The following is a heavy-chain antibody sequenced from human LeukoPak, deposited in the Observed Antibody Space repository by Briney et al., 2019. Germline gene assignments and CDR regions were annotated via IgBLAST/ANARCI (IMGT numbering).Heavy chain of an antibody. V-gene: IGHV1-2*02. CDR2: INPTSGGT. CDR1: GYTLTELS. Sequence: ASVKVSCKVSGYTLTELSMHWVRQAPGQGLEWMGWINPTSGGTNYAQKFQDRVTMTRDTSISTAYMEVGRLRSADTAVYYCARSPHILTGENFDYWGQGTMVTVSS. CDR3: ARSPHILTGENFDY. J-gene: IGHJ4*02. D-gene: IGHD3-9*01.